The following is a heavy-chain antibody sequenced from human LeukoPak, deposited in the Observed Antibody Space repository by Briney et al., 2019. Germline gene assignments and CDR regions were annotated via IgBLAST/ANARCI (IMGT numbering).Heavy chain of an antibody. CDR1: GYTLTELS. J-gene: IGHJ4*02. CDR3: ATVRGIVATIYFDY. D-gene: IGHD5-12*01. CDR2: FDPEDGET. Sequence: ASVKVSCKVSGYTLTELSMHWVRQAPGKGLEWMGGFDPEDGETIYAQRFQGRVTMTEDTSTDTAYMELSSLRSEDTAVYYCATVRGIVATIYFDYWGQGTLVTVSS. V-gene: IGHV1-24*01.